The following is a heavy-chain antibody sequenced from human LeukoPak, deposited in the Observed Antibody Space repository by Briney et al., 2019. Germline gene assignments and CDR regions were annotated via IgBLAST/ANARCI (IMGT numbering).Heavy chain of an antibody. Sequence: SVKVSCKASGGTFSSYAISWVRQAPGQGLEWMGGIIPIFGTANYAQKFQGRVTITTDESTSTAYMELSSLRSEDTAVYYCARDCGGDCYSGFDYWGQGTLVTVSS. CDR3: ARDCGGDCYSGFDY. V-gene: IGHV1-69*05. CDR1: GGTFSSYA. CDR2: IIPIFGTA. D-gene: IGHD2-21*01. J-gene: IGHJ4*02.